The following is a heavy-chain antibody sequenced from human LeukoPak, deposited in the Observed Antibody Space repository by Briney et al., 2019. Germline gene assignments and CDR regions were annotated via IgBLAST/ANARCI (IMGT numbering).Heavy chain of an antibody. Sequence: GGSLRLSCAASGFTFSSYSMNWVRQAPGKGLEWVSSISSSSSYIYYADSVKGRFTISRDKAKNSLYLQMNSLRAEDTAVYYCASPTGGGYSYGYFDYWGQGTLVTVSS. CDR2: ISSSSSYI. V-gene: IGHV3-21*01. CDR1: GFTFSSYS. J-gene: IGHJ4*02. CDR3: ASPTGGGYSYGYFDY. D-gene: IGHD5-18*01.